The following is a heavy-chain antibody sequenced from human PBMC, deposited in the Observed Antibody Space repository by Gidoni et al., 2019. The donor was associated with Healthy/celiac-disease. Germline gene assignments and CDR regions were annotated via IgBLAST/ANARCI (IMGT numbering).Heavy chain of an antibody. V-gene: IGHV4-31*03. D-gene: IGHD5-12*01. Sequence: QVQLQESGPGLVKPSPTLSLTCPVSGGSISSGGYYWSWIRQHPGKGLEWIGYIYYSGSTYYNPSLKSRVTISVDTSKNQFSLKLSSVTAADTAGYYCARVVHDGYPDYWGQGTLVTVSS. CDR3: ARVVHDGYPDY. CDR2: IYYSGST. J-gene: IGHJ4*02. CDR1: GGSISSGGYY.